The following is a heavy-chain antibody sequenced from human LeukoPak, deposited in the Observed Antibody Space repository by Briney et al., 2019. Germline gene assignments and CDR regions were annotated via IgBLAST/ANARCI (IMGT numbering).Heavy chain of an antibody. Sequence: ASVKVSCKASGYTFTSYAMNWVRQAPGQGLEWMGWININTGNPTYAQGFTGRFVFSLDTSVSTAYLQISSLKAEDTAVYYCARDPIGYCSSTSCYEDDYWGQGTLVTVSS. J-gene: IGHJ4*02. CDR1: GYTFTSYA. D-gene: IGHD2-2*01. CDR3: ARDPIGYCSSTSCYEDDY. CDR2: ININTGNP. V-gene: IGHV7-4-1*02.